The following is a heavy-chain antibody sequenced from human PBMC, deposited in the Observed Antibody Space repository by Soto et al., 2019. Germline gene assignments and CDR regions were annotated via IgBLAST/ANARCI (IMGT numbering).Heavy chain of an antibody. CDR3: ARNGYQLLWWWFDP. D-gene: IGHD2-2*01. CDR1: FC. J-gene: IGHJ5*02. Sequence: FCWSRISKQPGKGLEWIGEINHSGSTNYNPSLKSRVTISVDTSKNQFSLKLSSVTAADTAVYYCARNGYQLLWWWFDPWGQGTLVTVSS. CDR2: INHSGST. V-gene: IGHV4-34*01.